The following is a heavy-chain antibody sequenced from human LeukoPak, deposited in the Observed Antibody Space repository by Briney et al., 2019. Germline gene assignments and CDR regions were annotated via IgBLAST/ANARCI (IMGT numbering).Heavy chain of an antibody. J-gene: IGHJ5*02. CDR1: GYTFTGYY. CDR3: ARELRPIFLETVAGRRDNWFDP. D-gene: IGHD6-19*01. V-gene: IGHV1-2*02. Sequence: ASVKVSCKASGYTFTGYYMHWVRQAPGQGLECMGWINPNSGGTNYAQKFQGRVTMTRDTSISTAYMELSRLRSDDTAVYYCARELRPIFLETVAGRRDNWFDPWGQGTLVTVSS. CDR2: INPNSGGT.